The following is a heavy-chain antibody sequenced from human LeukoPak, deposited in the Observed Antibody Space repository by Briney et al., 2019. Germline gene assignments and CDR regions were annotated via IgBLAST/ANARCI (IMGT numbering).Heavy chain of an antibody. V-gene: IGHV3-21*01. CDR3: ARDPNYYDSSVRSSPPSY. D-gene: IGHD3-22*01. CDR2: ISSSSSYI. J-gene: IGHJ4*02. Sequence: KTGGSLRLSCAASGFTFSSYSMNWVRQAPGKGLEWVSSISSSSSYIYYADSVKGRFTISRDNAKNSLYLQMNSLRAEDTAVYYCARDPNYYDSSVRSSPPSYWGQETLVTVSS. CDR1: GFTFSSYS.